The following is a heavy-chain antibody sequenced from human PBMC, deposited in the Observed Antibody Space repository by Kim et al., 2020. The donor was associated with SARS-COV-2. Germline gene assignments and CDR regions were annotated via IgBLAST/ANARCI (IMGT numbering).Heavy chain of an antibody. Sequence: YSQNIQGRVTLTRDTSASAAYMELGSLRSEDTAVYYCARVRIQLWSYFDYWGQGTLVTVSS. V-gene: IGHV1-3*01. CDR3: ARVRIQLWSYFDY. J-gene: IGHJ4*02. D-gene: IGHD5-18*01.